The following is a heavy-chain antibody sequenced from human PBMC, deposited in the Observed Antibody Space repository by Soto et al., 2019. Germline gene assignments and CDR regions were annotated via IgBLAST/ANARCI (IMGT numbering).Heavy chain of an antibody. CDR2: ISSSSSYI. J-gene: IGHJ4*02. V-gene: IGHV3-21*01. CDR3: ATQDSSSSPFDY. Sequence: PGGSVRLSCAASGFTFILYIINWVRPAPGKGLEWVSSISSSSSYIYYADSVKGRFTISRDNAKNSLYLQMNSLRAEDTAVYYCATQDSSSSPFDYWGQGTLVTVSS. D-gene: IGHD6-6*01. CDR1: GFTFILYI.